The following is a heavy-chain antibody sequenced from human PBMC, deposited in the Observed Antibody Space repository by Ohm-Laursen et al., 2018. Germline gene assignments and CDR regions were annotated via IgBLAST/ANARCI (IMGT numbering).Heavy chain of an antibody. CDR2: INRDGGSE. Sequence: SLRLSCAASGFSFSSYWMAWVRQTPGKGLEWVANINRDGGSESYVDSVQGRFTISRDNAKNLLYLQMNSLRAEDTAVYYCARLRRYRGGHYYYGMDVWGQGTTVTVSS. D-gene: IGHD3-10*01. CDR3: ARLRRYRGGHYYYGMDV. J-gene: IGHJ6*02. V-gene: IGHV3-7*01. CDR1: GFSFSSYW.